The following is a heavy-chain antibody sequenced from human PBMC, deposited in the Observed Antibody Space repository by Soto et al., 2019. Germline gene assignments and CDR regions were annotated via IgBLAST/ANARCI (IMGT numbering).Heavy chain of an antibody. V-gene: IGHV3-48*03. J-gene: IGHJ6*02. CDR2: ISSSGSTI. Sequence: WGSLRLSCATSGFTFVSYEMNLFRHSPCKWREWVSYISSSGSTIYYADSVKGRFTISRDNAKNSLYLQMDSLRAEDTAVYYCARDQEAGSFFPYYYGMDVWGQGTTVTVSS. CDR1: GFTFVSYE. CDR3: ARDQEAGSFFPYYYGMDV. D-gene: IGHD6-13*01.